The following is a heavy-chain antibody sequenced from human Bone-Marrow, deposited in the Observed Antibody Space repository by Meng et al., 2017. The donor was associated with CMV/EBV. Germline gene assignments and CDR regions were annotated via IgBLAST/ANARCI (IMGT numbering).Heavy chain of an antibody. V-gene: IGHV3-74*01. D-gene: IGHD5-18*01. CDR3: ARTGLADTGKANYYHYGMDV. CDR2: INSDGSST. J-gene: IGHJ6*02. Sequence: GESLKISCAASGFTFSSYWMHWVRQAPGKGLVWVSRINSDGSSTSYADSVKGRFTISRDNAKNTLYLQMNSLRAEDTAVYYCARTGLADTGKANYYHYGMDVWGQGTTVTVSS. CDR1: GFTFSSYW.